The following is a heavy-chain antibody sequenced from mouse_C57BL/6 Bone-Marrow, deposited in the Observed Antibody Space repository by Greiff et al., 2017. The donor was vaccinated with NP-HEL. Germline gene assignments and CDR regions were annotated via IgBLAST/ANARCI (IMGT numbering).Heavy chain of an antibody. V-gene: IGHV5-4*01. CDR2: ISDGGSYT. D-gene: IGHD2-3*01. Sequence: EVHLVESGGGLVKPGGSLKLSCAASGFTFSSHAMSWVRQTPEKRLEWVATISDGGSYTYYPDNVKGRFTISRDNAKNNLYLQMSHLKSEDTAMYYCARDLYDGYPYYFDYWGQGTTLTVSS. J-gene: IGHJ2*01. CDR1: GFTFSSHA. CDR3: ARDLYDGYPYYFDY.